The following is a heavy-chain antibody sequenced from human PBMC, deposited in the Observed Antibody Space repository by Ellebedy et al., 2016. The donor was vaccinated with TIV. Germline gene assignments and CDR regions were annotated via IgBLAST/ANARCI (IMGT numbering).Heavy chain of an antibody. CDR3: ARKMDVFDS. CDR2: ITGSGDNT. CDR1: GFTSNLYS. J-gene: IGHJ5*01. Sequence: GESLKISCALSGFTSNLYSITWVRQAPGRGLEWVSTITGSGDNTYYTDSVRGRFVISRDNSKSTVHLQMNSLTAEDTAMYFCARKMDVFDSWGQGTQVTVSS. D-gene: IGHD2-8*01. V-gene: IGHV3-23*01.